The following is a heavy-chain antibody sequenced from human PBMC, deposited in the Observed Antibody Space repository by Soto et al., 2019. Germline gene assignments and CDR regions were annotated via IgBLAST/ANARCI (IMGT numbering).Heavy chain of an antibody. CDR1: GGTFSSDA. CDR3: ARGTQQELVSI. V-gene: IGHV1-69*01. CDR2: IIPIFGTA. D-gene: IGHD6-13*01. J-gene: IGHJ4*02. Sequence: QVQLVQSGAEVKKPGSSVKVSCKASGGTFSSDAIRWVRQAPGQGLEWMGGIIPIFGTANYAQKFQGRVTITADDSTSTADMELSSLRSEATAVYYCARGTQQELVSICGQGTRVTVSA.